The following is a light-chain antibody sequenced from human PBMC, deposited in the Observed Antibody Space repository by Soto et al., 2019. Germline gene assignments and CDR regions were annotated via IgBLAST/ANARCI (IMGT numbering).Light chain of an antibody. V-gene: IGLV2-14*03. CDR1: SSDVGAYKL. CDR3: SSYTRSSTLV. CDR2: GVS. Sequence: QSALTQPASVSGSPGQSITISCTGTSSDVGAYKLMSWYQQYPGKAPKLMIYGVSNRPSGVSNRFSGSKSGNTASLTISGLQAEDEADYYCSSYTRSSTLVFGGGTQLTVL. J-gene: IGLJ2*01.